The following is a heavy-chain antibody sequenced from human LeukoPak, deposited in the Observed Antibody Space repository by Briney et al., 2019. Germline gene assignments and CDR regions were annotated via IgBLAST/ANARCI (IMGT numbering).Heavy chain of an antibody. D-gene: IGHD5-12*01. Sequence: SGGSLRLSCAASGFTFSSYEMNWVRQAPGKGLEWVSYISGSSSTIYYADSVKGRFTISRDNSKNTVYLQVNSLRAEDTAIYYCARDVGGYAFDYWGQGTLVTVSS. CDR1: GFTFSSYE. CDR2: ISGSSSTI. J-gene: IGHJ4*02. CDR3: ARDVGGYAFDY. V-gene: IGHV3-48*03.